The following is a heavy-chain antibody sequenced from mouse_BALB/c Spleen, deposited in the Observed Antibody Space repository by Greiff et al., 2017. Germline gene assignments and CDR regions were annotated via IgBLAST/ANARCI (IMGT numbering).Heavy chain of an antibody. CDR1: GYTFTSYW. D-gene: IGHD1-1*01. J-gene: IGHJ1*01. CDR3: TRFYYGSSYGTYWYFDV. Sequence: KHPGSELVRPGASVKLSCKASGYTFTSYWMHWVKQRPGQGLEWIGNIYPGSGSTNYDEKFKSKATLTVDTSSSTAYMQLSSLTSEDSAVYYCTRFYYGSSYGTYWYFDVWGAGTTVTVSS. CDR2: IYPGSGST. V-gene: IGHV1S22*01.